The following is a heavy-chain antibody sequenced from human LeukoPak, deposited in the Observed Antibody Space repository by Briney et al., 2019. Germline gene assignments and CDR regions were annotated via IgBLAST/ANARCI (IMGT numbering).Heavy chain of an antibody. V-gene: IGHV3-30*02. CDR3: AKDVSDYFDY. CDR2: ILYDGTNK. D-gene: IGHD5/OR15-5a*01. J-gene: IGHJ4*02. Sequence: GGSLRLSCAASGFTFTGYGMHWVRRAPGKGLEWVAFILYDGTNKYYADSVKGRFTISRDDSKNTLYLQMNSLRAEDTAVYYCAKDVSDYFDYWGQGTLVTVSS. CDR1: GFTFTGYG.